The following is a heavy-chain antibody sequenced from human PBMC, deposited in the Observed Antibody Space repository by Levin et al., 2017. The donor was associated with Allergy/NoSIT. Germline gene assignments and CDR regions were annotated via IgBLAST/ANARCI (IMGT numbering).Heavy chain of an antibody. CDR1: GFTFSSYW. Sequence: GGSLRLSCAASGFTFSSYWMHWVRQAPGKGLVWVSDISSDGSSTTYADSVKGRFTISRDNAKSTLYLQMNSLRAEDTAVYYCATYCGSTSCFTSTKGGYWGQGTLVTVYS. D-gene: IGHD2-2*02. V-gene: IGHV3-74*01. J-gene: IGHJ4*02. CDR3: ATYCGSTSCFTSTKGGY. CDR2: ISSDGSST.